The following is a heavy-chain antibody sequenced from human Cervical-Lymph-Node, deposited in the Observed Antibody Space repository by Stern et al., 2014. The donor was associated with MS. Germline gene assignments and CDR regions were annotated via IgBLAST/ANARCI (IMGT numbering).Heavy chain of an antibody. D-gene: IGHD1-26*01. J-gene: IGHJ5*02. Sequence: VQLVQSGPGLVKPSQTLSLTCTVSGGPISSSGYYWSWIRQPADKGLEWIGRIHDSGSTYYNPSLKRRVTISMDTAKNQFSLKLPSVTAADTAVYYCATTRWDLFTWNWFDPWGQGTLVTVSS. V-gene: IGHV4-61*02. CDR3: ATTRWDLFTWNWFDP. CDR2: IHDSGST. CDR1: GGPISSSGYY.